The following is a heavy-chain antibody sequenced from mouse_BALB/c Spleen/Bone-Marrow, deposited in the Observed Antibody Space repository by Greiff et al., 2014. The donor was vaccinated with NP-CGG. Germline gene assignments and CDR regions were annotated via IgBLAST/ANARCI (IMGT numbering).Heavy chain of an antibody. J-gene: IGHJ4*01. V-gene: IGHV5-4*02. CDR1: GFTFSDFY. Sequence: EVQGVESGGGLVKPGGSLKLSCAASGFTFSDFYMFWFRQTPEKRPEWVATISNGGTYTYYPDSVKGRFTISRDNAKNNLYLQMSSLKSEDTAMYYCARSGERYGAMDYWGQGTSVTVTS. CDR3: ARSGERYGAMDY. D-gene: IGHD1-1*02. CDR2: ISNGGTYT.